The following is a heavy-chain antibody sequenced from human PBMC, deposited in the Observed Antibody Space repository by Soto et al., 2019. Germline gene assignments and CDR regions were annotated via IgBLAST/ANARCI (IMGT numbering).Heavy chain of an antibody. CDR3: VKGTLFGVSVRHLDY. CDR1: GFNFGDYH. V-gene: IGHV3-9*01. D-gene: IGHD2-8*01. Sequence: QLVESGGGLVQPGRSLRLSCAASGFNFGDYHMHWVRQVPGKGLEWVSSISWNSGNLGYADSVKGRFTISRNNAKNSLYLQMKSLRREDTALYYCVKGTLFGVSVRHLDYWGQGTLVTVSS. J-gene: IGHJ4*02. CDR2: ISWNSGNL.